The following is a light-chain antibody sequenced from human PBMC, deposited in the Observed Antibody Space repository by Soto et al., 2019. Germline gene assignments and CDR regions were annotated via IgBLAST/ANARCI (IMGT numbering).Light chain of an antibody. CDR3: QQYGSSPNT. J-gene: IGKJ5*01. V-gene: IGKV3-20*01. CDR1: QSVSSSY. Sequence: MVLTQSPGTLSLSPGERATLSCRASQSVSSSYLAWYQQKPGQAPRLLIYGASSRATGIPDRFSGSGSGTDFTLTISRLEPEDFAVYYCQQYGSSPNTFGQGTRLEIK. CDR2: GAS.